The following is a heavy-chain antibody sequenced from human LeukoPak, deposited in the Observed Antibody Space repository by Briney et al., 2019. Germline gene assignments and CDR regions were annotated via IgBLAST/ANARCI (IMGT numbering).Heavy chain of an antibody. V-gene: IGHV3-53*01. Sequence: PGGPLRLSCAASGFIVSNKYMAWLRNTPEKGLEWVSVIYTGGSTYYADSVKGRFTISRDNPKNTVHLQMNRLRVEDTAVYYCATTVISGSDGMDVWGQGTTVTVSS. CDR3: ATTVISGSDGMDV. CDR1: GFIVSNKY. J-gene: IGHJ6*02. CDR2: IYTGGST. D-gene: IGHD4-11*01.